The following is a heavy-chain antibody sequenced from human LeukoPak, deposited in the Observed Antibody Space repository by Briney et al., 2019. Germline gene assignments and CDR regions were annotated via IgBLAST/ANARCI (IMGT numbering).Heavy chain of an antibody. CDR3: ARVYNYVFDY. CDR1: GFTVSSSH. D-gene: IGHD3-10*02. Sequence: GGSLRLSCAASGFTVSSSHMTWVRQAVGKGLEWVSFIYSGGDTSYADSVKGRFTISRDNSKNTLYLQMNSLRAEDTAVYYCARVYNYVFDYWGQGTLVTVSS. CDR2: IYSGGDT. V-gene: IGHV3-53*01. J-gene: IGHJ4*02.